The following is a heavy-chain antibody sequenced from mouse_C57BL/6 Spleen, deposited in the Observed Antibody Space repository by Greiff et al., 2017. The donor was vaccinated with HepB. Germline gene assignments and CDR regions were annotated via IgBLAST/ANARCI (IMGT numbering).Heavy chain of an antibody. CDR2: IYPGDGDT. J-gene: IGHJ3*01. CDR3: ARSGSLGRGFAY. V-gene: IGHV1-82*01. Sequence: QVQLQQSGPELVKPGASVKISCKASGYAFSSSWMNWVKQRPGKGLEWIGRIYPGDGDTNYNGKFKGKATLTADKSSSTAYMQLSSLTSEDSAVYFCARSGSLGRGFAYWGQGTLVTVSA. CDR1: GYAFSSSW. D-gene: IGHD4-1*01.